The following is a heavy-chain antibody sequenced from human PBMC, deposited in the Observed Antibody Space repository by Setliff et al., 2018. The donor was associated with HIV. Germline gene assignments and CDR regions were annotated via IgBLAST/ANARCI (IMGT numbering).Heavy chain of an antibody. J-gene: IGHJ4*02. CDR2: ISASSVNT. CDR3: ARGSISSYIGLAY. V-gene: IGHV1-18*04. CDR1: GYSFLTYG. Sequence: ASVKVSCKASGYSFLTYGITWVRQAPGQGLEWVGSISASSVNTNYTQGRVTMTTDISTSTAYMELRSLASDDTAVYYCARGSISSYIGLAYWGQGTLVTV. D-gene: IGHD5-12*01.